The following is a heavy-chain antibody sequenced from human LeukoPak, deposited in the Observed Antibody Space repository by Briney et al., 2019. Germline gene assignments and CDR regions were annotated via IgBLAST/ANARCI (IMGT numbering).Heavy chain of an antibody. CDR2: MNPNSGNT. Sequence: ASVKVSCKASGYTFTSYDINWVRQVTGQGLEWMGWMNPNSGNTGHAQKFQGRVTMTRNTSISTAYMELSSLRSEDTAVYYCATLAVAGGSYWYFDLWGRGTLVTVSS. J-gene: IGHJ2*01. V-gene: IGHV1-8*01. D-gene: IGHD6-19*01. CDR1: GYTFTSYD. CDR3: ATLAVAGGSYWYFDL.